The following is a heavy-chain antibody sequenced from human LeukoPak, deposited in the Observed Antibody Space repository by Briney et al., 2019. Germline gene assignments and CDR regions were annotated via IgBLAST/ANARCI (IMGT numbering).Heavy chain of an antibody. V-gene: IGHV3-74*01. Sequence: GGSLRLSCAASGFTFSSYWMHWVRQAPGKGLVWVSRINSDGSSTSYADSVKGRFTISRDNAKNTLYLQMNSLRAEDTAVYYCAGSAYYYDSSGYYMVDYWGQGTLVSVSS. CDR2: INSDGSST. D-gene: IGHD3-22*01. CDR3: AGSAYYYDSSGYYMVDY. CDR1: GFTFSSYW. J-gene: IGHJ4*02.